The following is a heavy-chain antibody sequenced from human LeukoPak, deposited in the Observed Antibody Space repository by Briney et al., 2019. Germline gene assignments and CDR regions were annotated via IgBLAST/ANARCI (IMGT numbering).Heavy chain of an antibody. V-gene: IGHV1-3*01. CDR2: INAGNGNT. Sequence: ASVKVSCKASGYTFTSYAMHWVRQAPGQRLEWMGWINAGNGNTKYSQKFQGRVTTTRDTSASTAYMELSSLRSEDTAVYYCARVSSGWYYFDYWGQGTLVTVSS. J-gene: IGHJ4*02. D-gene: IGHD6-19*01. CDR1: GYTFTSYA. CDR3: ARVSSGWYYFDY.